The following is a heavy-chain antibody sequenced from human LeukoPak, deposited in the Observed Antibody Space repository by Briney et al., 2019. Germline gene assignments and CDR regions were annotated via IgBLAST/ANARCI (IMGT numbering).Heavy chain of an antibody. CDR3: ARLTYYDSSGYYVDY. Sequence: PSETLSPTCTVSGGSISSYYWSWIRQPPGKGLEWIGYIYYSGSANYNPSLKSRVTISVDTSKNQFSLKLSSVTAADTAVYYCARLTYYDSSGYYVDYWGQGTLVTVSS. CDR2: IYYSGSA. CDR1: GGSISSYY. D-gene: IGHD3-22*01. J-gene: IGHJ4*02. V-gene: IGHV4-59*01.